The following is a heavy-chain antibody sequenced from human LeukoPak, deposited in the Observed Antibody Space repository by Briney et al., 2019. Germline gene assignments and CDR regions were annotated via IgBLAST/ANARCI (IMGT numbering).Heavy chain of an antibody. D-gene: IGHD3-3*01. Sequence: SGTLSLTCAVSGGSISNSNWWSWVRQPPGKGLEWIGYIYYSGSTNYNPSLKSRVTISVDTSKNQFSPKLSSVTAADTAVYYCARMTMYYDFWSGAFDIWGQGTMVTVSS. V-gene: IGHV4-4*02. CDR1: GGSISNSNW. J-gene: IGHJ3*02. CDR3: ARMTMYYDFWSGAFDI. CDR2: IYYSGST.